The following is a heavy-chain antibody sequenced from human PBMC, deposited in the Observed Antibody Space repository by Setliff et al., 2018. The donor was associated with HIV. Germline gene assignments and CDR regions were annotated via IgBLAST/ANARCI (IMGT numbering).Heavy chain of an antibody. CDR2: ISTYSDET. CDR3: VREYHIEATYTRLANYFDS. D-gene: IGHD6-19*01. V-gene: IGHV1-18*01. Sequence: ASVKVSCKASGYTFTSYGISWVRQAPGQGLEWMGWISTYSDETSYAQNFLGRVTMTRDTSTNTVYMELRSLTSEDTAVFYCVREYHIEATYTRLANYFDSWGQGTLVTVSS. J-gene: IGHJ4*02. CDR1: GYTFTSYG.